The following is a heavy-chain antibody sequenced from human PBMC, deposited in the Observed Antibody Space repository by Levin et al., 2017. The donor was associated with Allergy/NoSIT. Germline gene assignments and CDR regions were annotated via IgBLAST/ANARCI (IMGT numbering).Heavy chain of an antibody. CDR2: INYRGGT. D-gene: IGHD5/OR15-5a*01. J-gene: IGHJ6*02. V-gene: IGHV4-61*01. CDR1: GGSVRSGTYY. Sequence: SQTLSLTCSVSGGSVRSGTYYWSWIRRPPGKGLEWIGYINYRGGTKYNPSLKSRVTISVDTSKNEFSLKVTSVTAADTAVYYCARNRIIVSGGNDYYYGMDVWGQGTTVTVSS. CDR3: ARNRIIVSGGNDYYYGMDV.